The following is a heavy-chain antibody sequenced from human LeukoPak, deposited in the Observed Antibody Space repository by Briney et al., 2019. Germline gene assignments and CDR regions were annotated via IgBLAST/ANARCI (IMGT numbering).Heavy chain of an antibody. CDR1: GGSISSSSYY. CDR3: ARGNSSSWPLDY. Sequence: KSSQTLSLTCTVSGGSISSSSYYWSWIRQPAGKGLEWIGRIYTSGSTYYNPSLKSRLTMSVDTSKSQFSLNLNSVTVADTAVYYCARGNSSSWPLDYWGQGILVTVSS. J-gene: IGHJ4*02. V-gene: IGHV4-61*02. CDR2: IYTSGST. D-gene: IGHD6-13*01.